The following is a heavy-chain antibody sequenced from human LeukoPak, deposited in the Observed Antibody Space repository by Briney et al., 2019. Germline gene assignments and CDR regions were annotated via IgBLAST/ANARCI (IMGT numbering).Heavy chain of an antibody. CDR2: ISSSSSYI. CDR3: ARDGGYDFWSGYFVTTNNWFDP. D-gene: IGHD3-3*01. CDR1: GFTFSSYS. J-gene: IGHJ5*02. V-gene: IGHV3-21*01. Sequence: GRSLRLSCAASGFTFSSYSMNWVRQAPGKGLEWVSSISSSSSYIYYADSVKGRFTISRDNAKNSLYLQMNSLRAEDTAVYYCARDGGYDFWSGYFVTTNNWFDPWGQGTLVTVSS.